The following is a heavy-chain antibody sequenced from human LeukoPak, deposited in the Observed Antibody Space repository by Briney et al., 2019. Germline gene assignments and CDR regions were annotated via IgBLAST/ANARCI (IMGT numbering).Heavy chain of an antibody. J-gene: IGHJ5*02. D-gene: IGHD2-2*01. Sequence: GGSLRLSCAASGFSFSSYAMTWVRQAPGKGLEWVSALSASGGTTYYADSVKGRFTTSRDNSKNTLYLQMNGLRAEDTAVYYCAKLPREYCSSTSCPNWFDTWGQGTLVTVSS. CDR3: AKLPREYCSSTSCPNWFDT. CDR2: LSASGGTT. CDR1: GFSFSSYA. V-gene: IGHV3-23*01.